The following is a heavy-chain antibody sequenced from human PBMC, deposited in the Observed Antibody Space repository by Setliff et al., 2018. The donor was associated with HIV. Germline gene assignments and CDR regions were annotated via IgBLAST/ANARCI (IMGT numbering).Heavy chain of an antibody. CDR2: LNAGYGNT. D-gene: IGHD3-9*01. J-gene: IGHJ4*02. CDR3: ARSGLVYDDLLTGPPTDY. V-gene: IGHV1-3*01. Sequence: ASVKVSCKASGYTFSNHTIHWVRQAPGKRPEWMGWLNAGYGNTKYSQKLQGRVTITRDISASTAYMELSSLRSEDTAVYYCARSGLVYDDLLTGPPTDYWGQGTLVTSPQ. CDR1: GYTFSNHT.